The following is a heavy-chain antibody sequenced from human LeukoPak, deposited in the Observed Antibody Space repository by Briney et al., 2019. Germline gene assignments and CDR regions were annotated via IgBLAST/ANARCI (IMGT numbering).Heavy chain of an antibody. CDR2: ISYDGSNK. J-gene: IGHJ4*02. CDR1: GFTSSSYA. Sequence: GGSLRLSCAASGFTSSSYAMHWVRQAPGKGLEWVAVISYDGSNKYYADSVKGRFTISRDNSKNTLYLQMNSLRAEDTAVYYCARERTPPYSTGTLDYWGQGTLVTVSS. V-gene: IGHV3-30-3*01. D-gene: IGHD6-25*01. CDR3: ARERTPPYSTGTLDY.